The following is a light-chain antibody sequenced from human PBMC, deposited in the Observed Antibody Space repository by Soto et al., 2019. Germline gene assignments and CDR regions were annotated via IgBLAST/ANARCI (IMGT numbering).Light chain of an antibody. CDR2: DAS. Sequence: DIQMSQSPSSLSAYVEDIVTITCQASQNINNYLNWYQQKPGRAPKLLIYDASNLEAWVPSRFRGSGSGTEFTLTISSLQPDDFATYYCQQFSLYWAFGQGTKVDIK. CDR1: QNINNY. CDR3: QQFSLYWA. J-gene: IGKJ1*01. V-gene: IGKV1-33*01.